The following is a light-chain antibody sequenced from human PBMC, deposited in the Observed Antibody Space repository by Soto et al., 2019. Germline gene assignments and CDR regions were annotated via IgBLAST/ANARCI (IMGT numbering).Light chain of an antibody. Sequence: EIVLTQSPGILSLSPGERATLSCRASQSVASRNLAWYQQKSGQAPRLLIYGASSRAIHTPDRFSGSGSGTDFTLTISGLEPEDFAVYYCQHFGNSRWTVXQGTKVDIK. J-gene: IGKJ1*01. CDR2: GAS. CDR1: QSVASRN. CDR3: QHFGNSRWT. V-gene: IGKV3-20*01.